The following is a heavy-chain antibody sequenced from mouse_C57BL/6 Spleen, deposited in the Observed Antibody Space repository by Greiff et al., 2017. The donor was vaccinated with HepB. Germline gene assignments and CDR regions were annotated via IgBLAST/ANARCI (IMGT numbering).Heavy chain of an antibody. CDR2: IDPSDSYT. CDR3: ARRTGYENAMDY. V-gene: IGHV1-50*01. D-gene: IGHD2-2*01. J-gene: IGHJ4*01. Sequence: QVHVKQPGAELVKPGASVKLSCKASGYTFTSYWMQWVKQRPGQGLEWIGEIDPSDSYTNYNQKFKGKATLTVDTSSSTAYMQLNSLTSEDSAVYYCARRTGYENAMDYWGQGTSVTVSS. CDR1: GYTFTSYW.